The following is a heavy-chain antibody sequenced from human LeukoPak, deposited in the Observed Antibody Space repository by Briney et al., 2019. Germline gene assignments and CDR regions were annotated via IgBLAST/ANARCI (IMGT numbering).Heavy chain of an antibody. D-gene: IGHD5-24*01. CDR3: AKGGDGKIPFDN. Sequence: GGSLRLSCSASGFTLSDYAMHWVRQAPGKGLEWVAMISFDGSQRHFGDSVRGRFTVSRDDSENTLFLQMNSPKTEDTALYFCAKGGDGKIPFDNWGQGTLVTVSS. CDR2: ISFDGSQR. CDR1: GFTLSDYA. J-gene: IGHJ4*02. V-gene: IGHV3-30*04.